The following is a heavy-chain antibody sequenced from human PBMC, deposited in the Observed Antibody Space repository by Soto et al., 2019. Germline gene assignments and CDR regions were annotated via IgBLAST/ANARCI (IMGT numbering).Heavy chain of an antibody. CDR3: AREESYSGYYPHDAFDI. Sequence: SVKVSCKASGGTFSSYAISWVLQAPGQGLEWMGGIIPIFGTANYAQKFQGRVTITADESTSTAYMELSSLRSEDTAVYYCAREESYSGYYPHDAFDIWGQGTMVTV. J-gene: IGHJ3*02. CDR1: GGTFSSYA. CDR2: IIPIFGTA. V-gene: IGHV1-69*13. D-gene: IGHD3-22*01.